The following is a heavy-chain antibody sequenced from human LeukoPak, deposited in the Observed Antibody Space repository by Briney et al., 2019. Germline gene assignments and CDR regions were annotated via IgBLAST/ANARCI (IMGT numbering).Heavy chain of an antibody. Sequence: SVKVSCKASGGTFSSYAISWVRQAPGQGLEWMGRIIPILGIANYAQKFQGRVTITADKSTSTAYMELSSLRSEDTAVYYCGSRYSGYGRSPANEFDYWGQGTLVTVSS. CDR2: IIPILGIA. V-gene: IGHV1-69*04. CDR1: GGTFSSYA. CDR3: GSRYSGYGRSPANEFDY. J-gene: IGHJ4*02. D-gene: IGHD5-12*01.